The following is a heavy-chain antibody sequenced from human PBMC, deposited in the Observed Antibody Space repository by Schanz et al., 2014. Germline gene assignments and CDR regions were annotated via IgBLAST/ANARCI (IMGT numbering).Heavy chain of an antibody. D-gene: IGHD3-22*01. CDR1: GYTFTSYD. CDR2: MNPDSGNT. CDR3: AREVGLYDRGWFDP. V-gene: IGHV1-8*01. J-gene: IGHJ5*02. Sequence: VQLVQSGAEVKRPGASVRVSSKASGYTFTSYDFNWVRQAPGQGLEWMGWMNPDSGNTGYAQKFQGRVTMTRNTSISTAYMELSSLRSEDTAVYYCAREVGLYDRGWFDPWGQGTLVTVSS.